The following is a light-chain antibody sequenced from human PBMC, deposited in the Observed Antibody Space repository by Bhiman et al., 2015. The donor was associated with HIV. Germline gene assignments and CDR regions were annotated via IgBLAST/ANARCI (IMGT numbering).Light chain of an antibody. J-gene: IGLJ2*01. CDR1: SSNIGNNY. V-gene: IGLV1-51*02. CDR2: ENN. Sequence: QSVLTQPPSVSAAPGQKVTISCSGSSSNIGNNYVSWYQLLPGTAPKLLIYENNKRPSGIPERFSGSNSGNTATLTIRGTQAMDEADYYCQAWDSSPVAFGGGTKLTVL. CDR3: QAWDSSPVA.